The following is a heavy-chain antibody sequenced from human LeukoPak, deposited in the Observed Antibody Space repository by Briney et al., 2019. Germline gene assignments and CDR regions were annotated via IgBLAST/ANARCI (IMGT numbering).Heavy chain of an antibody. CDR1: GFTVSSNY. V-gene: IGHV3-66*01. CDR2: IYSGGST. Sequence: PGGSLRLSCAASGFTVSSNYMSWVRQAPGKGLGWVSLIYSGGSTYYVDSVKGRFTISRDNSKNTLYLQMNSLRAEDTAVYYCASRDKGYYYGMDVWGQGTTVTVSS. D-gene: IGHD5-24*01. J-gene: IGHJ6*02. CDR3: ASRDKGYYYGMDV.